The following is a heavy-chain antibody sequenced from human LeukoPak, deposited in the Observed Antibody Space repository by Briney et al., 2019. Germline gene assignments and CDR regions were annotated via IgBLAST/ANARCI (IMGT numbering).Heavy chain of an antibody. J-gene: IGHJ4*02. D-gene: IGHD3-22*01. CDR1: GFGFSTHD. Sequence: GGSLRLSCAASGFGFSTHDMSWGRQVPGKGLEWVSVIYSGGNTYYADSVKGRFAISRDNSKNTLYLQMNSLRAEDTAMYYCARDLKHYYDSSGSGWGQGTLVTVSS. CDR2: IYSGGNT. CDR3: ARDLKHYYDSSGSG. V-gene: IGHV3-53*01.